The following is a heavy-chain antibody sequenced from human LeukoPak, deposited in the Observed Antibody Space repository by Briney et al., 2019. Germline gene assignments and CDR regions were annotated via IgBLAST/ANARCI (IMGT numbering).Heavy chain of an antibody. CDR1: GFTFGDYA. J-gene: IGHJ4*02. CDR2: IYYRWST. Sequence: GSLRLSCTASGFTFGDYAMSWIRQPPGKGLEWIGYIYYRWSTNYNPSLKSRVTISVDTSKNQFSLKLSSVTAADTAVYYCARVGNYYDSSGYDYWGQGTLVTVSS. D-gene: IGHD3-22*01. CDR3: ARVGNYYDSSGYDY. V-gene: IGHV4-59*12.